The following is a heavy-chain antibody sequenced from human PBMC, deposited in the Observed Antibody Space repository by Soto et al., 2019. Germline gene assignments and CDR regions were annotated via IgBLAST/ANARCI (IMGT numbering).Heavy chain of an antibody. V-gene: IGHV4-30-4*01. D-gene: IGHD2-15*01. CDR2: IYYSGST. CDR3: ASFRCSGGSCALSP. J-gene: IGHJ5*02. CDR1: GGSISSGDYY. Sequence: SETLSLTCSVSGGSISSGDYYWSWIRQPPGKGLEWIGYIYYSGSTYYNPSLKSRVTISVDTSKNQFSLKLSSVTAADTAVYYCASFRCSGGSCALSPWGQGTLVTVSS.